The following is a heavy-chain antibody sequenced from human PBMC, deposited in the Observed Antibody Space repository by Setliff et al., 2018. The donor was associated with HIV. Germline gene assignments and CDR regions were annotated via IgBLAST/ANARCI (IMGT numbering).Heavy chain of an antibody. CDR2: ISGSGGST. CDR1: GFTFRTYA. Sequence: LRLSCAASGFTFRTYAMSWVRQAPGRGLEWVSAISGSGGSTYYADSVKGRFTISRDNSKNTLYLQMNSLRAEDTAVYYCAKGVDRITMVRGGYWGQGTLVTVSS. CDR3: AKGVDRITMVRGGY. V-gene: IGHV3-23*01. J-gene: IGHJ4*02. D-gene: IGHD3-10*01.